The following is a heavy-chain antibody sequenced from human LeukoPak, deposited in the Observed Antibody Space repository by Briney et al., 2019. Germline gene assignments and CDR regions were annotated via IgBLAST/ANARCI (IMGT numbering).Heavy chain of an antibody. CDR3: ARDSGGNSDS. D-gene: IGHD4-23*01. Sequence: SGTLSLTCTVSGGSISSSSYYWGWIRQPPGKGLEWIGTMYRSGITYYNPSLQSRVTISVDTSKNQFSLRLRSVTAADTGIYYCARDSGGNSDSWGQGTLVTVSS. CDR1: GGSISSSSYY. V-gene: IGHV4-39*02. J-gene: IGHJ5*01. CDR2: MYRSGIT.